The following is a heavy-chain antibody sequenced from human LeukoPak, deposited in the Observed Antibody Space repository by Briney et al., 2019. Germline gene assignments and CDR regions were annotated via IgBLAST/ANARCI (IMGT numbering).Heavy chain of an antibody. Sequence: SETLSLTCAVYGGSFSGYYWSWIRQPPGKGLEWIGEINHSGSTNYNPSLKSRVTISVDTSKNQFSLKLSSVTAADTAVYYCARGPEVSSWPYYFDYWGQGTLVTVSS. D-gene: IGHD6-13*01. CDR1: GGSFSGYY. J-gene: IGHJ4*02. CDR2: INHSGST. V-gene: IGHV4-34*01. CDR3: ARGPEVSSWPYYFDY.